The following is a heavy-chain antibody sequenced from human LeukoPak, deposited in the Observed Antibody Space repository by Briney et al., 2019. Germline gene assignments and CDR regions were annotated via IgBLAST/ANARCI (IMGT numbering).Heavy chain of an antibody. CDR1: GYTFTSYG. CDR2: ISAYNGNT. V-gene: IGHV1-18*01. CDR3: ARDRSNLEWLLLGYYYYGMDV. J-gene: IGHJ6*02. D-gene: IGHD3-3*01. Sequence: ASVKVSCKASGYTFTSYGISWVRQAPGQGLEWMGWISAYNGNTNYAQKLQGRVTMTTDTSTSTAYMELRSLRSDDTAVCYCARDRSNLEWLLLGYYYYGMDVWGQGTTVTVSS.